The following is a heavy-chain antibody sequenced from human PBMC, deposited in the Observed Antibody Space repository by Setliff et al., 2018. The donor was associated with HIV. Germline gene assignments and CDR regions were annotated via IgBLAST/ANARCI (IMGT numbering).Heavy chain of an antibody. CDR2: INHSGST. CDR1: GGSFSGYY. Sequence: SETLSLTCAVHGGSFSGYYWSWIRQPPGKGLEWIGEINHSGSTNYNPSLKSRVTISVDTSKNQFSLKLSSVTAADTAVYYCARDVYRRGPYDYWGQGTLVTVSS. J-gene: IGHJ4*02. CDR3: ARDVYRRGPYDY. V-gene: IGHV4-34*01. D-gene: IGHD6-25*01.